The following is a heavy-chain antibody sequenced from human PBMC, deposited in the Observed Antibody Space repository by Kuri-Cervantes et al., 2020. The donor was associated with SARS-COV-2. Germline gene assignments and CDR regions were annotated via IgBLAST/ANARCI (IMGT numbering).Heavy chain of an antibody. CDR2: INPDGSYT. D-gene: IGHD1-1*01. V-gene: IGHV3-74*01. CDR1: GFSFSSYW. Sequence: GRSLKISCAASGFSFSSYWMYWVRQAPGKGLVWVSRINPDGSYTNNADSVKGRFTLSRDNAKNMLFLQMNSLRAEDTAVYYCVRDGDHWNFDYWGQGTLVTVSS. CDR3: VRDGDHWNFDY. J-gene: IGHJ4*02.